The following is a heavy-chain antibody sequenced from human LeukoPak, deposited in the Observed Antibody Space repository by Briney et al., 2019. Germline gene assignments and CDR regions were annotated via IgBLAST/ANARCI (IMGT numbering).Heavy chain of an antibody. CDR1: GFPHSSYA. CDR2: ISGGGDVD. D-gene: IGHD4-23*01. Sequence: GGPLRLPCAASGFPHSSYALSWVGPAPPKGLAGVSRISGGGDVDHFAGSAQGRFPLSRGNSKNTLFPLTNSLNAHDTAGYYCAKSIGTSGANSLDYWGQGT. CDR3: AKSIGTSGANSLDY. V-gene: IGHV3-23*01. J-gene: IGHJ4*02.